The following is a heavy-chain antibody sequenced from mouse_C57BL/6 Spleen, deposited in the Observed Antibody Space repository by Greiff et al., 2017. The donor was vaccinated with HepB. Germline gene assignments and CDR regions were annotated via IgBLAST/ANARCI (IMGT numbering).Heavy chain of an antibody. CDR3: ARDRGVTTYFDY. V-gene: IGHV3-6*01. Sequence: EVQLVESGPGLVKPSQSLSLTCSVTGYSITSGYYWNWIRQFPGNKLEWMGYISYDGSNNYNPSLKNRISITRDTSKNQFFLKLNSVTTEDTATYYCARDRGVTTYFDYWGQGTTLTVSS. CDR1: GYSITSGYY. J-gene: IGHJ2*01. CDR2: ISYDGSN. D-gene: IGHD2-5*01.